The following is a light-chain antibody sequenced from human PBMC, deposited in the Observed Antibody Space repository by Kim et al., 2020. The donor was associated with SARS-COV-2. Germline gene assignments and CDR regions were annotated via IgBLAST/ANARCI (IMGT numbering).Light chain of an antibody. CDR3: QSYDRSLSGWV. V-gene: IGLV1-40*01. Sequence: QRVTNSCTGNSANIGAGYDVNWYQHRPGTAPTLLIYGNTYRPSGVPDRFSDSKSGTSASLAITGLQAEDEADYYCQSYDRSLSGWVFGGGTKLTVL. CDR2: GNT. J-gene: IGLJ3*02. CDR1: SANIGAGYD.